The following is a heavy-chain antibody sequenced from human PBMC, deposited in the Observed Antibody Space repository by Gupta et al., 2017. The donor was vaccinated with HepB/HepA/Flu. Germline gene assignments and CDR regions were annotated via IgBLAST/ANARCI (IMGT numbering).Heavy chain of an antibody. CDR2: VIPILGKA. CDR3: ARDLGYNYDSSDY. J-gene: IGHJ4*02. D-gene: IGHD3-22*01. CDR1: GGIGSSCN. Sequence: QVQLVQSEAEWKKPGSSGKVACKASGGIGSSCNIRWVRKAPGQGRECMGRVIPILGKAIYAQNFQDRLTITADKSTSTVHMDLSSLRSADTAVVYGARDLGYNYDSSDYWGQGTLVTVSS. V-gene: IGHV1-69*04.